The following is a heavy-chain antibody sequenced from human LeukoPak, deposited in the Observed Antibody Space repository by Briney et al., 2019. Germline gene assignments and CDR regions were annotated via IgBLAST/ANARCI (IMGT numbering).Heavy chain of an antibody. CDR3: ARSLPRFLEWLSFDY. J-gene: IGHJ4*02. V-gene: IGHV3-48*03. CDR1: GFTFSSYE. Sequence: GALRLSCAASGFTFSSYEMNWVRQAPGKGLEWVSYISSSGSTIYYADSVKGRFTISRDNAKNSLYLQMNSLRAEDTAVYYCARSLPRFLEWLSFDYWGQGTLVTVSS. CDR2: ISSSGSTI. D-gene: IGHD3-3*01.